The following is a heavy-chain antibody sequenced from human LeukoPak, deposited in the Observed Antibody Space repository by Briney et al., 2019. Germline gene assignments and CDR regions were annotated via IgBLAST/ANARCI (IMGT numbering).Heavy chain of an antibody. V-gene: IGHV3-23*01. CDR2: ISGSGGST. CDR1: GFPFSSYA. CDR3: AKDPVGRGHAFQYGSGSYYKF. D-gene: IGHD3-10*01. J-gene: IGHJ4*02. Sequence: QSWGSLRLSCAASGFPFSSYAVSWVRPAPGKGLEWVSAISGSGGSTYYAASVKGRFTISRDNSKNTLYLQMNSLRAEDTAVYYCAKDPVGRGHAFQYGSGSYYKFGGQGTLVTVSS.